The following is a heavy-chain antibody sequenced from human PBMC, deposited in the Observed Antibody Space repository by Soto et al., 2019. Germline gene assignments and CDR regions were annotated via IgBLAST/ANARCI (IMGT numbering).Heavy chain of an antibody. V-gene: IGHV3-23*01. Sequence: GGSLRLSCAASGFTFSSYAMSWVRQAPGKGLEWVSAISGSGGSTYYADSVKGRFTISRDNSKNTLYLQMNSLRAEDTAVYYCAKDGEVSDDYYDSSGLYYFDYWGQGTLVTVSS. J-gene: IGHJ4*02. CDR2: ISGSGGST. CDR1: GFTFSSYA. CDR3: AKDGEVSDDYYDSSGLYYFDY. D-gene: IGHD3-22*01.